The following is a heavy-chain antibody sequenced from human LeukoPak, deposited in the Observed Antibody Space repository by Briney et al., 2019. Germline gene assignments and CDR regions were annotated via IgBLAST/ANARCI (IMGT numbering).Heavy chain of an antibody. J-gene: IGHJ4*02. V-gene: IGHV6-1*01. CDR3: ARDGPLYCSGGSCYSGYFDY. Sequence: SQTLSLTCAISGDSVSSNSAAWNWIRQSPSRGLEWLGRTYYRSKWYNDYAVSVKSRITINPDTSKNQFSLQLNSVTPEDTAVYYCARDGPLYCSGGSCYSGYFDYWGQGTLVTVSS. CDR1: GDSVSSNSAA. CDR2: TYYRSKWYN. D-gene: IGHD2-15*01.